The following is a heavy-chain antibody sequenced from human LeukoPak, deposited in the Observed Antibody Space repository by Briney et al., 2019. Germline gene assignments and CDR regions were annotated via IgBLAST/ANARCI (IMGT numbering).Heavy chain of an antibody. D-gene: IGHD3-10*01. Sequence: ASVKVSCKASGCTFTSYGISWVRQAPGQGLEWMGWISAYNGNTNYAQKLQGRVTMTTDTSTSTAYMELRSLRSDDTAVYYCARVSFAVRGVIQTVYYFDYWGQGTLVTVSS. CDR2: ISAYNGNT. V-gene: IGHV1-18*01. CDR3: ARVSFAVRGVIQTVYYFDY. CDR1: GCTFTSYG. J-gene: IGHJ4*02.